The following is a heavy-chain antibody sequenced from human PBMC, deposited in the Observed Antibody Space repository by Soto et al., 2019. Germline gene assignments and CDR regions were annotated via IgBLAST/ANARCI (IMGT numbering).Heavy chain of an antibody. D-gene: IGHD5-12*01. CDR1: GYSFTSYW. CDR2: IYPGDSDT. CDR3: ARREANGYAIYDC. V-gene: IGHV5-51*03. Sequence: EVQLVQSGAEVKKPGESLKISCKGSGYSFTSYWIAWVRQMPGKGLEWMGIIYPGDSDTRYSPSFQGQVTISADKSISTAYLQWSSLKAAGTAVYYCARREANGYAIYDCWGQGTPVTVSA. J-gene: IGHJ4*02.